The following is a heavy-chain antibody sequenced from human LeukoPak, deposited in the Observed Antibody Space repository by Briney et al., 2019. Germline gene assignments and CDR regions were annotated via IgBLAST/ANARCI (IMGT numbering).Heavy chain of an antibody. J-gene: IGHJ4*02. D-gene: IGHD3-10*01. CDR3: ARDPSMVRGVMLFDY. CDR2: ISYDGSNK. CDR1: GFTFNTYA. Sequence: PGRSLRLSCAASGFTFNTYAMHWVRHRPGKGREWVATISYDGSNKFYADFVKGRITISRDNSKNTLYLQMNSLRAEDTAVFYCARDPSMVRGVMLFDYWGQGTLVTVSS. V-gene: IGHV3-30*04.